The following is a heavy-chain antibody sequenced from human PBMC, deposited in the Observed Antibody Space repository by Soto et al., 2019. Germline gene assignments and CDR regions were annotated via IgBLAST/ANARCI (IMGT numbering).Heavy chain of an antibody. CDR2: ISYDGSNK. Sequence: GGSLRLSCAASGFTFSSYAMHWVRQAPGKGLEWVAVISYDGSNKYYADSVKGRFTISRDNSKNTLYLQMNSLRAEDTAVYYCAKDNRRDAFDIWGQGTMVTVSS. J-gene: IGHJ3*02. CDR1: GFTFSSYA. V-gene: IGHV3-30-3*01. CDR3: AKDNRRDAFDI.